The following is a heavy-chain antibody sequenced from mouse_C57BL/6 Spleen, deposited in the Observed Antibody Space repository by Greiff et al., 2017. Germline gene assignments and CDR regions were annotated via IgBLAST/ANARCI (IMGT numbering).Heavy chain of an antibody. V-gene: IGHV5-9-1*02. J-gene: IGHJ3*01. Sequence: EVQGVESGEGLVKPGGSLKLSCAASGFTFSSYAMSWVRQTPEKRLEWVAYISSGGDYIYYADTVKGRFTISRDNARNTLYLQMSRLKSEDTAMYYCTRDGYDYDEGWFAYWGQGTLVTVSA. CDR1: GFTFSSYA. CDR3: TRDGYDYDEGWFAY. CDR2: ISSGGDYI. D-gene: IGHD2-4*01.